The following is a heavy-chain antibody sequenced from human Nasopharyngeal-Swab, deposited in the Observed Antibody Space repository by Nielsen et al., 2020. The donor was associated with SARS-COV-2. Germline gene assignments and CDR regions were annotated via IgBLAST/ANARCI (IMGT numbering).Heavy chain of an antibody. D-gene: IGHD2-15*01. Sequence: GGSLRLSCAAPGFTFDDYAMHWVRQAPGKGLEWVSGISWNSGSIGYADSVKGRFTISRDNAKNSLYLQMNSLRAEDTALYYCAKAAPKIVVVALFDYWGQGTLVTVSS. CDR3: AKAAPKIVVVALFDY. V-gene: IGHV3-9*01. CDR1: GFTFDDYA. CDR2: ISWNSGSI. J-gene: IGHJ4*02.